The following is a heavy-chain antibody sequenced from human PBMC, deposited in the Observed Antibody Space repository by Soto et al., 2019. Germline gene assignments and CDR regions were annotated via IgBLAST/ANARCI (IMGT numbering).Heavy chain of an antibody. CDR3: ARSWGGYSYGNFFDY. D-gene: IGHD5-18*01. Sequence: QVQLVQSGAEVKKPGASVKVSCKASGYTFTSYAMHWVRQAPGQRLEWMGWINAGNGNTKYSQKFQGRVTITRDTSASTAYMELSSLRSEDTAVYYCARSWGGYSYGNFFDYWGQGTLVTVSS. CDR2: INAGNGNT. J-gene: IGHJ4*02. CDR1: GYTFTSYA. V-gene: IGHV1-3*01.